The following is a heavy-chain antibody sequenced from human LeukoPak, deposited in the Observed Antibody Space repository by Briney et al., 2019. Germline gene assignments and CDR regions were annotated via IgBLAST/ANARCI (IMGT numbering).Heavy chain of an antibody. CDR3: ARDLTVYGGNPLYHFDY. CDR1: GITFSNYA. V-gene: IGHV3-23*01. Sequence: GGSLRLSCAASGITFSNYAMSWVRQAPGKGLEWVSTITGSGGGTYCADFVKGRFTISRDNSKNTLYLQMNSLKVEDTAVYYCARDLTVYGGNPLYHFDYWGRGTLVSVSS. CDR2: ITGSGGGT. J-gene: IGHJ4*02. D-gene: IGHD4-23*01.